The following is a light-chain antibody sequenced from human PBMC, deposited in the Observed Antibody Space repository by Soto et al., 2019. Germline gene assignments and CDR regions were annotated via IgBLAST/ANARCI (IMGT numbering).Light chain of an antibody. CDR3: QHYNNWIAS. CDR1: QTITSS. Sequence: EVVMTQSPATLSVSPGNTVTLSCRANQTITSSLAWYQQKPGQAPRLLIYGASTRATGIPVRFSGSGSGTEFTLTISSLQSEDFAVYYCQHYNNWIASFGGGTKVDIK. CDR2: GAS. J-gene: IGKJ4*01. V-gene: IGKV3-15*01.